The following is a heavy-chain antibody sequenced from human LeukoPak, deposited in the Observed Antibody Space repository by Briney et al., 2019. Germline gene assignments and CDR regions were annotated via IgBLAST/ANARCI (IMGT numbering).Heavy chain of an antibody. CDR1: GFTFSSYA. V-gene: IGHV3-23*01. D-gene: IGHD6-6*01. Sequence: GGSLRLSCAASGFTFSSYAMSWVRQAPGKGLEWVSAISGSGGSTYYADSVKGRFTISRDNSKNTLYLQMNSLRAEDTAVYYCAKPQRFPMAAHYYYYGMDVWGQGTTVTVSS. J-gene: IGHJ6*02. CDR3: AKPQRFPMAAHYYYYGMDV. CDR2: ISGSGGST.